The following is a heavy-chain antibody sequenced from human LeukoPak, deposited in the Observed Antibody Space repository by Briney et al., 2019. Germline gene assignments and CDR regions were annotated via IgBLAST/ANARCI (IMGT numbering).Heavy chain of an antibody. V-gene: IGHV3-66*01. J-gene: IGHJ4*02. D-gene: IGHD6-19*01. CDR3: ARGRGSSGWGLFDY. CDR1: GFTVSSNY. Sequence: GGSLRLSCAASGFTVSSNYMSWVRQAPGKGLEWVSAIYTGGSTYYADSVKGRFTISRDNSKNTLYLQMNSLRAEDTAVYYCARGRGSSGWGLFDYWGQGTLVTVSS. CDR2: IYTGGST.